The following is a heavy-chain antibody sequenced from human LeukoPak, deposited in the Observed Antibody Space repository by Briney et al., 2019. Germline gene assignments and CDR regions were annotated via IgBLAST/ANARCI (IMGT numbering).Heavy chain of an antibody. J-gene: IGHJ6*02. CDR2: INPNSGGT. Sequence: ASVKVSCKASGYTFTGYYMHWVRQAPGQGLEWMGWINPNSGGTNYAQEFQGRVTMTRDTSISTAYMELSRLRSDDTAVYYCARGVRGGDYDFWSGYQHYYYYYGMDVWGQGTTVTVSS. V-gene: IGHV1-2*02. D-gene: IGHD3-3*01. CDR1: GYTFTGYY. CDR3: ARGVRGGDYDFWSGYQHYYYYYGMDV.